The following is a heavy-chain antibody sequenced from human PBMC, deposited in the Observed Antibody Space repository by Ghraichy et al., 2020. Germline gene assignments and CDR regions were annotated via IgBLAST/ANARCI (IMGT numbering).Heavy chain of an antibody. CDR1: GFTFSSYC. CDR3: ANSRASSSWYYFDY. Sequence: GGSLRLSCAASGFTFSSYCMHWVRQAPGKGLEWVAVIWYDGSNKYYVDSVKGRFTISRDNSKNTLYLQMNSLRAEDTAVYYCANSRASSSWYYFDYWGQGTLVTVSS. V-gene: IGHV3-33*06. D-gene: IGHD6-13*01. CDR2: IWYDGSNK. J-gene: IGHJ4*02.